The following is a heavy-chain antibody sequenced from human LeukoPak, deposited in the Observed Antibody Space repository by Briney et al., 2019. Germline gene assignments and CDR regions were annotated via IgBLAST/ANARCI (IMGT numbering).Heavy chain of an antibody. CDR1: GGSISSGSYY. J-gene: IGHJ4*02. V-gene: IGHV4-61*02. D-gene: IGHD4-17*01. CDR3: ARDLGYGDEYYFDY. Sequence: SETLSLTCTVSGGSISSGSYYWSWIRQPAGKGLEWIGRIYTSGSTNYNPSLKSRVTISVDTSKNQFSLKLSSVTAADTAVYYCARDLGYGDEYYFDYWGQGTLVTVSS. CDR2: IYTSGST.